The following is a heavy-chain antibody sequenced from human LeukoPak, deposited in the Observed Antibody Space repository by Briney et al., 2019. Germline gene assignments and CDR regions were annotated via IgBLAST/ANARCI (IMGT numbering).Heavy chain of an antibody. D-gene: IGHD6-19*01. Sequence: GGSLRLSCAASGFTFSSYWMHWVRQAPGKGLVWVSRINSDGSSTSYADSVKGRFTISRDNAKNTLYPQMNSLRAEDTAVYYCARGSAVAGFDYWGQGTLVTVSS. J-gene: IGHJ4*02. CDR1: GFTFSSYW. CDR2: INSDGSST. V-gene: IGHV3-74*01. CDR3: ARGSAVAGFDY.